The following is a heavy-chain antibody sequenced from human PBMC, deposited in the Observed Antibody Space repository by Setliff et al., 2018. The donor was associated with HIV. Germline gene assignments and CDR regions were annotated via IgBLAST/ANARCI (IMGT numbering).Heavy chain of an antibody. CDR1: GYTFSNYG. Sequence: ASVKVSCKASGYTFSNYGISWVRQAPGQGLEWMGWISPYDGNTNYVQKLQGRVTITTDTSTSTAYMELRSLRSDDTALYYCARKPTGSPSDYWGQGTLVTVSS. CDR2: ISPYDGNT. V-gene: IGHV1-18*01. D-gene: IGHD2-2*01. J-gene: IGHJ4*02. CDR3: ARKPTGSPSDY.